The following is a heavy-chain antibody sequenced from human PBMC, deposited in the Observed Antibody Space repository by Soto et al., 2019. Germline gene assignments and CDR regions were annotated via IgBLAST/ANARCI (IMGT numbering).Heavy chain of an antibody. CDR2: INHSGST. CDR1: GGSFSGYY. Sequence: SETLSLTCAVYGGSFSGYYWSWIRQPPGKGLEWIGEINHSGSTNYNPSLKSRVTISVDTSKNQFSLKLSSVTAADTAVYYCRHYKNLYSSSTPFDYWGQGTLVTVSS. V-gene: IGHV4-34*01. D-gene: IGHD6-6*01. CDR3: RHYKNLYSSSTPFDY. J-gene: IGHJ4*02.